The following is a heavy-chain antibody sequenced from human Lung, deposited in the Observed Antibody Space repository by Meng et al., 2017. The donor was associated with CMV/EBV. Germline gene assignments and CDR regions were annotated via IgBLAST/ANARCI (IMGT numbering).Heavy chain of an antibody. Sequence: QGQRQESGPGLVEPSQTLSLTCTVPGGSMSSGNYYWSWIRQPPGKGLEWIGYIHHSGSAYYNPSLKSRVSISVDTSKNQFSLNLNSMTAADTAVYYCASFDHIPRRNYFDYWGQGTLVTVSS. V-gene: IGHV4-30-4*01. J-gene: IGHJ4*02. CDR3: ASFDHIPRRNYFDY. CDR1: GGSMSSGNYY. CDR2: IHHSGSA. D-gene: IGHD2-21*01.